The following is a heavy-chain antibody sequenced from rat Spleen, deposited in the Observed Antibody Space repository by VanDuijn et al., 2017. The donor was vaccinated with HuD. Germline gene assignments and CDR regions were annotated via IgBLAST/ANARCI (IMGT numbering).Heavy chain of an antibody. D-gene: IGHD5-1*01. CDR1: GFTFSDYY. J-gene: IGHJ2*01. V-gene: IGHV5-25*01. Sequence: EVQLVESGGGLVQPGGSLKLSCAASGFTFSDYYMAWVRQPPTKGLEWVATISHDGGNTYYRDSLKGRFPISRDNAKSTLYLQMDSLRSEDTATYYCARHSNWGFDYWGQGVLVTVSS. CDR2: ISHDGGNT. CDR3: ARHSNWGFDY.